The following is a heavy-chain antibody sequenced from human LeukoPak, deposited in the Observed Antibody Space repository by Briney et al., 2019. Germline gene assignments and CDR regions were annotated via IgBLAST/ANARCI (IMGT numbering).Heavy chain of an antibody. D-gene: IGHD1-26*01. V-gene: IGHV1-46*01. CDR2: INPSGGST. CDR3: AREYGGSYYNDAFDI. J-gene: IGHJ3*02. CDR1: GYTFTSYY. Sequence: ASVKVSCKASGYTFTSYYMHWVRQAPGQGLEWMGIINPSGGSTSYAQKFQGRVTMTRDTSIGTAYMELSRLRSDDTAVYYCAREYGGSYYNDAFDIWGQGTMVTVSS.